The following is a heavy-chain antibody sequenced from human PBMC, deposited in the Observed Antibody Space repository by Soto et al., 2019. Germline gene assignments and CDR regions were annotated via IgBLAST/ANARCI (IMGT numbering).Heavy chain of an antibody. J-gene: IGHJ5*02. CDR1: SYSISSGFF. Sequence: PSETLSLTCVVSSYSISSGFFWAWIRQPPGKGLEWVGSIYHTGDTHYNPSLRSQVSMSVDTSKNQFSLRLTSLTAADTAVYFCARDTDSLDLWGQGIPVTCSA. CDR2: IYHTGDT. CDR3: ARDTDSLDL. D-gene: IGHD4-4*01. V-gene: IGHV4-38-2*02.